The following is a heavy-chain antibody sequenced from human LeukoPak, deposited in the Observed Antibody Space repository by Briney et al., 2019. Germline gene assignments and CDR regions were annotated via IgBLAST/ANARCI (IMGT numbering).Heavy chain of an antibody. CDR3: ARDLAGYSSGWYYFDY. J-gene: IGHJ4*02. D-gene: IGHD6-19*01. V-gene: IGHV1-2*06. Sequence: GASVKVSCKASGYTFIDYYIHWVRQAPGQGLEWMGRINPNSGGTSYAQKLQDRVTMTRDASISTAYMELSRPRSDDTAVYYCARDLAGYSSGWYYFDYWGQGTLVTVSS. CDR1: GYTFIDYY. CDR2: INPNSGGT.